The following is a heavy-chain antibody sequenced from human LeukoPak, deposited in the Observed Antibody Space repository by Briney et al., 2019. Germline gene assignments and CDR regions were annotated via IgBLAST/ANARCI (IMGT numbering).Heavy chain of an antibody. J-gene: IGHJ6*02. CDR3: ARYSGSYEVNYYYYYGMDV. Sequence: GGSLRLSCAASGFTFSSYWMSWVRQAPGKGLEWVANIKQDGSEKYYVDSVKGRFTISRDNAKNSLYLQMNSLRAEDTTVYYCARYSGSYEVNYYYYYGMDVWGQGTTVTVSS. CDR2: IKQDGSEK. V-gene: IGHV3-7*03. CDR1: GFTFSSYW. D-gene: IGHD1-26*01.